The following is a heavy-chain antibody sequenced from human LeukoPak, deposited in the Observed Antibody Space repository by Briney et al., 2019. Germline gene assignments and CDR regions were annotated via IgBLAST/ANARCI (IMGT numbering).Heavy chain of an antibody. V-gene: IGHV4-39*07. D-gene: IGHD2/OR15-2a*01. CDR2: IYYSGST. Sequence: SETLSLTCTVSGGSISSSYSYWGWIRQPPGKGLEWIGNIYYSGSTYYSPSLTSRVTVSVDASENQFSLKLSSVTAADTAVYYCARAHSIASYYYGVDVWGQGTTVTVSS. J-gene: IGHJ6*02. CDR3: ARAHSIASYYYGVDV. CDR1: GGSISSSYSY.